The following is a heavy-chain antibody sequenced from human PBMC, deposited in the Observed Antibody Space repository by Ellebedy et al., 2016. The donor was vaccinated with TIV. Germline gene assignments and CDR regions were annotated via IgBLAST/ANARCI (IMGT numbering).Heavy chain of an antibody. D-gene: IGHD5-24*01. Sequence: KVSCKGSGYNFASSWISWVRQMPGKGLEWLGKLNPSDSDTNYSPSFQGHVSFSADTAISTAYLQWSGLQTAETAIYYCATQLERRGGASSWGQGTLVTVSS. V-gene: IGHV5-10-1*01. CDR2: LNPSDSDT. J-gene: IGHJ5*02. CDR1: GYNFASSW. CDR3: ATQLERRGGASS.